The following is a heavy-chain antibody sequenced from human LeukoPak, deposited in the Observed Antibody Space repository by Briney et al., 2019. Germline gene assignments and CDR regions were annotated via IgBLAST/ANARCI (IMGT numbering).Heavy chain of an antibody. CDR2: INPNSGGT. CDR3: ARATIAAAGRVFDY. V-gene: IGHV1-2*06. Sequence: GASVKVSCKASGYTFTGYYMHWVRQAPGQGLEWMGRINPNSGGTNYAQKFQGRVTMTRDTSISTAYMELSRLRSGDTAVYYCARATIAAAGRVFDYWGQGTLVTVSS. D-gene: IGHD6-13*01. CDR1: GYTFTGYY. J-gene: IGHJ4*02.